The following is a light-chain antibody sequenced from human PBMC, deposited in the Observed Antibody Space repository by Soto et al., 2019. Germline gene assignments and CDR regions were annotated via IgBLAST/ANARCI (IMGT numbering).Light chain of an antibody. CDR1: QSLLHSNGNN. CDR3: QQYGNSPWT. Sequence: DIVMTQSPLSLAVTPGEPASVSCRSSQSLLHSNGNNLAWYQQKPGQAPRLLIYSTSSRATGIPDRFSGSGSGTDFTLTISRLEPEDFAVYYCQQYGNSPWTFGQGTKVDIK. V-gene: IGKV3-20*01. J-gene: IGKJ1*01. CDR2: STS.